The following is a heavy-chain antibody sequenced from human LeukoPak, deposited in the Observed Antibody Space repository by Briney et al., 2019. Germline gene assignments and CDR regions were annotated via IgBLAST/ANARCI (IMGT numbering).Heavy chain of an antibody. CDR3: AKGRSGYDYFDS. CDR2: ISISGVDT. CDR1: GFAFRDYS. J-gene: IGHJ4*02. Sequence: GGSLRLSCPTSGFAFRDYSMSWVRQAPGKGLEWVSSISISGVDTFYADSVKGRFTISRDNSKNTLFLQINSLRAEDAAVYYCAKGRSGYDYFDSWGQGTLVTVSS. V-gene: IGHV3-23*01. D-gene: IGHD5-12*01.